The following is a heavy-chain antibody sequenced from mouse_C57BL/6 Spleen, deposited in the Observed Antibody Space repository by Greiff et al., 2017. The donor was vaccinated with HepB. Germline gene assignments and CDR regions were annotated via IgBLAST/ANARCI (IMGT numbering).Heavy chain of an antibody. CDR1: GYTFTSYW. CDR3: AREGGLLRLDY. Sequence: VQLKQPGAELVRPGSSVKLSCKASGYTFTSYWMHWVKQRPIQGLEWIGNIDPSDSETHYNQKFKDKATLTVDKSSSTAYMQLSSLTSEDSAVYYCAREGGLLRLDYWGQGTTLTVSS. V-gene: IGHV1-52*01. CDR2: IDPSDSET. J-gene: IGHJ2*01. D-gene: IGHD1-1*01.